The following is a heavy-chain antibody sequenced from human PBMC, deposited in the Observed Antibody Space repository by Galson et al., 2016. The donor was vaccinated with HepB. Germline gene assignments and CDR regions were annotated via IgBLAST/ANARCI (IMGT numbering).Heavy chain of an antibody. CDR3: ASATTVTTYRYFDL. Sequence: TLSLTCTVSGGSINSGEFYWSWIRQPPGKGLEWIGYVYYSGFPYYNPSLKRRVTISLDTSKNQFSLKLNSVTAADAAVYYCASATTVTTYRYFDLWGRGTLVTVSS. V-gene: IGHV4-30-4*01. CDR2: VYYSGFP. J-gene: IGHJ2*01. CDR1: GGSINSGEFY. D-gene: IGHD4-17*01.